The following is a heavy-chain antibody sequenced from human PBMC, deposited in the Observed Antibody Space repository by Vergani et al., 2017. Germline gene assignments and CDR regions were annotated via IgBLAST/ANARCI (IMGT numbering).Heavy chain of an antibody. CDR2: IWYDGSNK. Sequence: QVQLVESGGGVVQPGRSLRLSCAASGFTFSSYGMHWVRQAPGKGLEWVAVIWYDGSNKYYADSVKGRFTISRDNSKNTLYLQMNSLRAEDTAVYYCARRVEIVLMVYAMDYWGQGTLVTVSS. D-gene: IGHD2-8*01. V-gene: IGHV3-33*01. CDR3: ARRVEIVLMVYAMDY. J-gene: IGHJ4*02. CDR1: GFTFSSYG.